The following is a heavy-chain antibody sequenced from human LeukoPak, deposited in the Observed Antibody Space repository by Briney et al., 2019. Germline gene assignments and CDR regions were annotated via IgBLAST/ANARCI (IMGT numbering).Heavy chain of an antibody. V-gene: IGHV3-30-3*01. CDR2: ISYDGSNK. CDR3: ARDLTLRYFDWLSYGMDV. Sequence: GGSLRLSCAASGFTFSSYAMHWVRQAPGKGLEWVAVISYDGSNKYYADSVKGRFTISRDNSKNTLYLQMNSLSAEDTAVYYCARDLTLRYFDWLSYGMDVWGQGTTVTVSS. D-gene: IGHD3-9*01. J-gene: IGHJ6*02. CDR1: GFTFSSYA.